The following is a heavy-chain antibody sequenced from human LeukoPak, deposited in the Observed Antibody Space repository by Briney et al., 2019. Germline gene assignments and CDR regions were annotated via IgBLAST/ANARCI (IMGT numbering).Heavy chain of an antibody. D-gene: IGHD1-26*01. CDR1: GGSFSGYY. J-gene: IGHJ6*02. Sequence: SETLSLTCAVYGGSFSGYYWSWIRQPPGKGLEWIGEINHSGSTNYNPSLKSRVTISVDTSKNQFSLKLSSVTAADTAVYYCARDRTVRGDGTYYYYGMDVWGQGTTVTVSS. V-gene: IGHV4-34*01. CDR3: ARDRTVRGDGTYYYYGMDV. CDR2: INHSGST.